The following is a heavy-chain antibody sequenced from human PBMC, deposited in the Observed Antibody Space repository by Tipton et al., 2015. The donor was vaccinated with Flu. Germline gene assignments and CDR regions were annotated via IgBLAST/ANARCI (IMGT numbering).Heavy chain of an antibody. J-gene: IGHJ3*02. CDR2: INHSGST. CDR1: GGSFSGYY. CDR3: ARHGSVLRPFDI. V-gene: IGHV4-34*01. Sequence: LRLSCAVYGGSFSGYYWSWIRQPPGKGLEWIGEINHSGSTNYNPSLKSRATISVDTSKNQFSLKLSSVTAADTAVYYCARHGSVLRPFDIWGQGTMVTVSS. D-gene: IGHD2-15*01.